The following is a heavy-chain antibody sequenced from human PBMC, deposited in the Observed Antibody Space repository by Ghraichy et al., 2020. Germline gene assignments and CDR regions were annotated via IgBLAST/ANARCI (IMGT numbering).Heavy chain of an antibody. CDR1: GFTVSSNY. CDR3: ARGGTRRGYSSSGPENYYYGMDV. D-gene: IGHD6-6*01. CDR2: IYSGGST. Sequence: GGSLRLSCAASGFTVSSNYMSWVRQAPGKGLEWVSVIYSGGSTYYADSVKGRFTISRDNSKNTLYLQMNSLRAEDTAVYYCARGGTRRGYSSSGPENYYYGMDVWGQGTTVTVSS. J-gene: IGHJ6*02. V-gene: IGHV3-53*01.